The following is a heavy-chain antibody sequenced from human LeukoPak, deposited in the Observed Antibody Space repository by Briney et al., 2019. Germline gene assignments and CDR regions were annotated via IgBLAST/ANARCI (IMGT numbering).Heavy chain of an antibody. V-gene: IGHV4-4*07. CDR1: GDSTIYNY. Sequence: PSETLSLTCSVSGDSTIYNYWSWLRQPAGKGLEWIGRIFSDGKINYSPSLESRVTMSVDNAKNQFSLRLSSVTAADTTVYYCASGPGVFGRIWYMDVWGRGTTVSVSS. D-gene: IGHD1-26*01. J-gene: IGHJ6*03. CDR3: ASGPGVFGRIWYMDV. CDR2: IFSDGKI.